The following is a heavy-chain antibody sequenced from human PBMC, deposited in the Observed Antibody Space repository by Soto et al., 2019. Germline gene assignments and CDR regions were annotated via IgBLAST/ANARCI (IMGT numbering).Heavy chain of an antibody. CDR3: GTIFEY. J-gene: IGHJ4*02. CDR2: INNDGSRT. CDR1: GFTFSNYW. Sequence: GGSLRLSCAASGFTFSNYWMHWVRQVPGEGLVWVSSINNDGSRTWYADSVRGRIAMSRDNARNLVYLQMNSLRAEDTAVYYCGTIFEYWGQGALVTVSS. D-gene: IGHD2-21*01. V-gene: IGHV3-74*01.